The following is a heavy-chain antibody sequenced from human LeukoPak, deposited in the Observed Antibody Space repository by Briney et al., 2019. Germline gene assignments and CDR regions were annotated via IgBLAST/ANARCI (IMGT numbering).Heavy chain of an antibody. CDR2: IRYDGNNK. CDR3: VGARLGPNAFDI. J-gene: IGHJ3*02. CDR1: GFTFSSYS. Sequence: GGSLRLSCAASGFTFSSYSMNWVRQAPGKGLEWVAFIRYDGNNKYYADSVKGRFTISRDNSKSTLYLQMNSLRIEDTAVYYCVGARLGPNAFDIWGQGTMVTVSS. D-gene: IGHD4-11*01. V-gene: IGHV3-30*02.